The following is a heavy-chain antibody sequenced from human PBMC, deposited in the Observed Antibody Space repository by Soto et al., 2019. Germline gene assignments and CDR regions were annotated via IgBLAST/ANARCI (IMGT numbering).Heavy chain of an antibody. CDR1: GYTFTSYA. J-gene: IGHJ6*02. CDR3: ARDQDV. Sequence: ASVKVSCKASGYTFTSYAMHWVRQAPGQRLEWMGWINAGNGNTKYAQKFQGWVTMTRDTSTSTAYMELRSLRSDDTAVYYRARDQDVWGQGTTVTVSS. CDR2: INAGNGNT. V-gene: IGHV1-3*01.